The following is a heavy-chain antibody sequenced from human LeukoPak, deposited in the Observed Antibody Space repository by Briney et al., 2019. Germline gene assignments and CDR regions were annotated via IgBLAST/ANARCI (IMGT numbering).Heavy chain of an antibody. D-gene: IGHD3-9*01. CDR2: ISSSGSTI. CDR1: GFTFSSYE. Sequence: GGSLRLSCAASGFTFSSYEMNWVRQAPGKGLEWVSYISSSGSTIYYADSVKGRFTISRDNAKNSLYLQMNSLRAEDTAVYYCATRLLTGYYNPFDYWGQGTLVTVSS. CDR3: ATRLLTGYYNPFDY. J-gene: IGHJ4*02. V-gene: IGHV3-48*03.